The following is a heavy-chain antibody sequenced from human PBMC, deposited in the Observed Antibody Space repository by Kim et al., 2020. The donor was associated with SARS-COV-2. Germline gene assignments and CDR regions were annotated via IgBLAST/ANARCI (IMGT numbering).Heavy chain of an antibody. CDR2: ISSSGSTI. V-gene: IGHV3-48*03. J-gene: IGHJ6*02. Sequence: GGSLRLSCAASGFTFSSYEMNWVRQAPGKGLEWVSYISSSGSTIYYADSVKGRFTISRDNAKNSLYLQMNSLRAEDTAVYYCARIRGYSGYDQIYYYYYGMDVWGQGTTVTVSS. CDR3: ARIRGYSGYDQIYYYYYGMDV. D-gene: IGHD5-12*01. CDR1: GFTFSSYE.